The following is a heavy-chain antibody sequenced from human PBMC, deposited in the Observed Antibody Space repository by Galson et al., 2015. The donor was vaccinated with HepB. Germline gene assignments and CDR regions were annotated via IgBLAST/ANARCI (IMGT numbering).Heavy chain of an antibody. D-gene: IGHD2-15*01. J-gene: IGHJ4*02. CDR3: AGEGRVAITYFDY. CDR1: GFTFSNYG. V-gene: IGHV3-33*01. Sequence: SLRLSCAASGFTFSNYGMHWVRQAPGKGLDRLAVIWYDGSNQYYADSVKGRFTISGDNSKSTLYLQMNSLRAEDTAVYYCAGEGRVAITYFDYWGQGTLVTVSS. CDR2: IWYDGSNQ.